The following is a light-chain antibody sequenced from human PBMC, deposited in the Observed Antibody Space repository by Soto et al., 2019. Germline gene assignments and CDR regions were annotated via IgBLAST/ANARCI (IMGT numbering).Light chain of an antibody. CDR3: QQYNKWPRT. J-gene: IGKJ2*01. CDR1: QTFSSIY. Sequence: EIVLTQSPGTLSLSPGERATLSCRASQTFSSIYLAWYQQKPGQAPRLLIYGASSRATGIPDRFSGSGSGTEFTPTISSLQSEDFAVYNCQQYNKWPRTFGQGTKVDIK. V-gene: IGKV3-20*01. CDR2: GAS.